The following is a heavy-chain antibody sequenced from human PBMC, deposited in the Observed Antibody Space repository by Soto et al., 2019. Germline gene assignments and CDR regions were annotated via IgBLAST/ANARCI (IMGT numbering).Heavy chain of an antibody. D-gene: IGHD6-13*01. CDR3: AMGLAAAGPFDY. CDR2: ISGRGGNT. CDR1: GCTISSSG. V-gene: IGHV3-23*01. J-gene: IGHJ4*02. Sequence: EVQVLESGGGLVQPGGSRRLSCAASGCTISSSGMNWVRQAPGKGLEWVSTISGRGGNTYYADSVKGRFTISRDNSKNTLYLQMNGLRVEDTAVYYCAMGLAAAGPFDYWGQGTLVTVSS.